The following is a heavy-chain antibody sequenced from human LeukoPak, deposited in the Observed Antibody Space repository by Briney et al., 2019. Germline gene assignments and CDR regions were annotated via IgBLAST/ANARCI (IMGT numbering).Heavy chain of an antibody. J-gene: IGHJ4*02. CDR3: ARGTYYYDSSGHSPGSY. D-gene: IGHD3-22*01. CDR1: GFTFSSYA. V-gene: IGHV3-30-3*01. Sequence: PGRSLRLSCAASGFTFSSYAMHWVRQAPGKGLEWVAVISYDGGNKYYADSVKGRFTISRDNSKNTLYLQMNSLRAEDTAVYYCARGTYYYDSSGHSPGSYWGQGTLVTVSS. CDR2: ISYDGGNK.